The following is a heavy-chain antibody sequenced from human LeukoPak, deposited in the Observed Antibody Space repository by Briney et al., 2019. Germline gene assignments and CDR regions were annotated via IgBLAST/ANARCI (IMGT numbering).Heavy chain of an antibody. CDR3: ARETSGSSDY. CDR1: GFTFSNYW. Sequence: PGGSLRLSCAASGFTFSNYWVHWVRQAPGKGLVWVSRINPDGSTINYADSVKGRFTISRDNAKNTLYLQLNSLRAEDTALYYCARETSGSSDYWGQGTLVTVSS. V-gene: IGHV3-74*01. CDR2: INPDGSTI. J-gene: IGHJ4*02. D-gene: IGHD3-22*01.